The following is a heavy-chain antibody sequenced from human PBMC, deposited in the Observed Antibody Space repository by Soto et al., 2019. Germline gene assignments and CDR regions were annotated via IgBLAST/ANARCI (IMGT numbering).Heavy chain of an antibody. Sequence: QVQLVQSGAEVKKPGASVKVSCKASGYTFTSYDINWVRLATGQGLEWMGWMNPNSGNTAYAQKLQGRVTMTRNTSISTDYMEMSSLRSEDTAVYYCARLKQDYAVAWGQGTLVTVSS. CDR3: ARLKQDYAVA. CDR2: MNPNSGNT. CDR1: GYTFTSYD. D-gene: IGHD3-16*01. V-gene: IGHV1-8*01. J-gene: IGHJ5*02.